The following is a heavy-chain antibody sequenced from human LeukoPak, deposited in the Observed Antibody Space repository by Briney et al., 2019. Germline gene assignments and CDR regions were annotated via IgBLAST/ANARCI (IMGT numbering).Heavy chain of an antibody. Sequence: SETLSLTCAVYGGSFSGYYWSWIRQPPGKGLEWIGEINHSGSTNYNPSLKSRVTISVDTSKNQFSLKLSSVTAADTAVYYCARGARKAAGPNFDYWGQGTLVTVPS. D-gene: IGHD6-13*01. CDR3: ARGARKAAGPNFDY. V-gene: IGHV4-34*01. J-gene: IGHJ4*02. CDR1: GGSFSGYY. CDR2: INHSGST.